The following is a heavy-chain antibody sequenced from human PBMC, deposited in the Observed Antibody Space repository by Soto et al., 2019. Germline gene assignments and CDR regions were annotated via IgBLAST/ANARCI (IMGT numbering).Heavy chain of an antibody. J-gene: IGHJ3*02. V-gene: IGHV3-23*01. D-gene: IGHD2-2*01. CDR3: AKGVVVVPAAIEFAFDI. CDR2: ISGSGGST. Sequence: GGSLRLSCAASGFTFSSYAMSWVRQAPGKGLEWVSAISGSGGSTYYADSVTGRFTISRDNSKNTLYLQMNSLRAEDTAVYYCAKGVVVVPAAIEFAFDIWGQGTMVTVSS. CDR1: GFTFSSYA.